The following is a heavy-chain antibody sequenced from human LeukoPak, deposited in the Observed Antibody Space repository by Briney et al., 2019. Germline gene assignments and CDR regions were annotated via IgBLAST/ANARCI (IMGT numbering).Heavy chain of an antibody. J-gene: IGHJ4*02. CDR2: IYTSRSP. D-gene: IGHD2-15*01. CDR1: GGSISSGSYY. V-gene: IGHV4-61*02. Sequence: SETLSLTCTVSGGSISSGSYYWSWIRQPAGKGLEWIGRIYTSRSPNYNPPLNSPVTISLDTSKHQFSLKLSSVTAADTAVYYCARGYCSGGSCYPIDYWGQGTLVTVSS. CDR3: ARGYCSGGSCYPIDY.